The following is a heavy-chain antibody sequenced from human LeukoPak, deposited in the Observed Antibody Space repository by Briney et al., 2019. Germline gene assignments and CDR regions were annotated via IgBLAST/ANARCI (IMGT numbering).Heavy chain of an antibody. V-gene: IGHV3-30*04. CDR3: AIEALIVLMVYASPHFDY. CDR2: ISYDGNNK. CDR1: GLSFSSYV. Sequence: GGSLRLSCAASGLSFSSYVMHWVRQAPGKGLEWVAVISYDGNNKWYADSVKGRFTVSRDNAKNSLYLQMNSLRAEDTAVYYCAIEALIVLMVYASPHFDYWGQGTLVTVSS. D-gene: IGHD2-8*01. J-gene: IGHJ4*02.